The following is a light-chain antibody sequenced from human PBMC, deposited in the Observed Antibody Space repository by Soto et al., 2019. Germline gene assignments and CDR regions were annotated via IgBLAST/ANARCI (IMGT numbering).Light chain of an antibody. CDR2: KVS. Sequence: DVVMTQSPLSLPVTLGQPASISCRSSQSLVYSDGNTYLNWFQQRPGQSPRRLIYKVSNRDSGVPDRFSGSGSGTDFTLKISRVEAEDVGVYYCTQGTHWPPEYTFGQGTKLEIK. J-gene: IGKJ2*01. V-gene: IGKV2-30*01. CDR1: QSLVYSDGNTY. CDR3: TQGTHWPPEYT.